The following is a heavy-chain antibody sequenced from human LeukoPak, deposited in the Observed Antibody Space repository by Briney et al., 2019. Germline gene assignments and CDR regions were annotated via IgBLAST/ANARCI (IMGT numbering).Heavy chain of an antibody. Sequence: PSETLSLTCAVSGYSISSGCYWGWIRQPPGKGLEWIGSIYHSGSTYYNPSLKSRVTISVDTSKNQFSLKLSSVTAADTAVYYCARDSYYGFDPWGQGTLVTVSS. CDR1: GYSISSGCY. CDR3: ARDSYYGFDP. D-gene: IGHD3-10*01. J-gene: IGHJ5*02. V-gene: IGHV4-38-2*02. CDR2: IYHSGST.